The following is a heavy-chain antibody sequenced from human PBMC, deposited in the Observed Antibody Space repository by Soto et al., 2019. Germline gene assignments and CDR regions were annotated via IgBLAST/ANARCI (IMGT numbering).Heavy chain of an antibody. Sequence: EVQLVETGGGLIQPGGSLRLSCAASGFTVSSNYMSWVPQAPGKGLEWVSVIYSGGSTYYADSVKGRFTISRDNSKNTLYLQMNSLRAEDTAVYYCAREGPRDYYDSSGYYRRGTDAFDIWGQGTMVTVSS. CDR2: IYSGGST. D-gene: IGHD3-22*01. V-gene: IGHV3-53*02. J-gene: IGHJ3*02. CDR1: GFTVSSNY. CDR3: AREGPRDYYDSSGYYRRGTDAFDI.